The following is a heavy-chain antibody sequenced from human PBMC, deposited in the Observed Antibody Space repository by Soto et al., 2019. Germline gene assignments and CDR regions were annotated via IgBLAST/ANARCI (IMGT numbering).Heavy chain of an antibody. V-gene: IGHV4-59*01. CDR1: GGSISSYY. CDR2: IYYSGGA. J-gene: IGHJ5*02. Sequence: PSETLSLTCTVSGGSISSYYWSWIRQFSGKGLEWIGYIYYSGGANYNPSLQSRVTMTVDTSKNQVTLEMTSVTAADTAVYYCATIPMSADGFSLETLLDPWGQGTPVTVSS. D-gene: IGHD1-1*01. CDR3: ATIPMSADGFSLETLLDP.